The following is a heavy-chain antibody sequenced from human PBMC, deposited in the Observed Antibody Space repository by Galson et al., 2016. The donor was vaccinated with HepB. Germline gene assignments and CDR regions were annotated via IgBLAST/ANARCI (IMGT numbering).Heavy chain of an antibody. D-gene: IGHD2-15*01. CDR3: ARSGYYSGSYYYSYGVDI. Sequence: SVKVSCKASGDSFSTYGISWVRQAPGQGLEWMGWISAYNGNTNYPQKLQGRVTMTTDTSTSTAYMELRRLRSDDTAVYYCARSGYYSGSYYYSYGVDIWGQGTTVTVSS. V-gene: IGHV1-18*01. CDR1: GDSFSTYG. J-gene: IGHJ6*02. CDR2: ISAYNGNT.